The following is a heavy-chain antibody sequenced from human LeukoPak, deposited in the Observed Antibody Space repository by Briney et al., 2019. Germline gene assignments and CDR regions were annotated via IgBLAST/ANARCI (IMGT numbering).Heavy chain of an antibody. D-gene: IGHD1-7*01. CDR2: IYYSGST. J-gene: IGHJ6*03. CDR1: GGSISSGGYY. CDR3: AKLELPPDYYYYYMDV. Sequence: SKTLSLTCTVSGGSISSGGYYWSWIRQHPGKGLEWIGYIYYSGSTYYNPSLKSRVTISVDTSKNQFSLKLSSVTAADTAVYYCAKLELPPDYYYYYMDVWGKGTTVTVSS. V-gene: IGHV4-31*03.